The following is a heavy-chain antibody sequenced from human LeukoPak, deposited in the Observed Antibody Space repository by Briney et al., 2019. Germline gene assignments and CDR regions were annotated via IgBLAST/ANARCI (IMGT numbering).Heavy chain of an antibody. Sequence: ASVKVSCKTSGFTFTDYYIHWVRLAPGQGLEWMGWINPNSGGTNYAQKFQGRVTMTRDTSISTAYMELSRLRSDDTAVYYCARGRESAAWGQGTLVTVSS. CDR2: INPNSGGT. J-gene: IGHJ5*02. CDR3: ARGRESAA. V-gene: IGHV1-2*02. CDR1: GFTFTDYY.